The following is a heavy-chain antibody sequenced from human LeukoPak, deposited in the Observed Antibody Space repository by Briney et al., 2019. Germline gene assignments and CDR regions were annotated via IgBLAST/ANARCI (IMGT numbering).Heavy chain of an antibody. D-gene: IGHD5-12*01. Sequence: GESLKISCKTSGYSFTTYWIGWVRQMPGKGLEWMGFIYPGDSDTRYSPSFQGQVTISADKSIGTAYLQWNSLKASDTAMYYCARGYSGYYYYYGMDVWGQGTSVTVSS. CDR1: GYSFTTYW. V-gene: IGHV5-51*01. CDR2: IYPGDSDT. J-gene: IGHJ6*02. CDR3: ARGYSGYYYYYGMDV.